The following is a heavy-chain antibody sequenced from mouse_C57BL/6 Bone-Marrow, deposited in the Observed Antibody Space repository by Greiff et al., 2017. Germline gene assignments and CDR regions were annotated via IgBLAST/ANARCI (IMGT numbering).Heavy chain of an antibody. J-gene: IGHJ3*01. CDR3: RSIGYGSSCGFAY. V-gene: IGHV1-5*01. D-gene: IGHD1-1*01. CDR1: GYTFTSYW. CDR2: IYPGNSDT. Sequence: VHVKQSGIVLARPGASVKMSCTTSGYTFTSYWMHWVKQRPGQGLEWIGAIYPGNSDTSYNQTFKGKAKLTAVTYASTPYMELCSLTNEDSAVFCCRSIGYGSSCGFAYWGQGTLVTVSA.